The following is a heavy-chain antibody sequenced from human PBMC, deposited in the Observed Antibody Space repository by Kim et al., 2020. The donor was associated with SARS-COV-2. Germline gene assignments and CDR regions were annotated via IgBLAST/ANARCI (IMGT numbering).Heavy chain of an antibody. J-gene: IGHJ4*02. CDR1: GGSFSTYA. CDR3: ARPVRQVATIISSFDY. V-gene: IGHV1-69*13. CDR2: TIPMFGRS. D-gene: IGHD5-12*01. Sequence: SVKVSCKSSGGSFSTYAIHWLRQAPGQGLEWMGATIPMFGRSAYPQKFEGRVTISADEATSTVYMDLSNLRSDDTATYYCARPVRQVATIISSFDYWGQGTLVTLSS.